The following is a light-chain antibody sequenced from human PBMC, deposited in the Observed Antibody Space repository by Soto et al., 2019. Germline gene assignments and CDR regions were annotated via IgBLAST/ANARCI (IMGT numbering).Light chain of an antibody. CDR3: SSYSSSSTLEVV. J-gene: IGLJ2*01. CDR1: SSDVGGYNY. CDR2: EVS. V-gene: IGLV2-14*01. Sequence: QSVLTQPASVSGSPGQSITVSCAGTSSDVGGYNYVSWYQQHPGKAPKLMIYEVSNRPSGVSNRFSGSKSGNTASLTISGLQGEDEADYYCSSYSSSSTLEVVFGGGTKLTV.